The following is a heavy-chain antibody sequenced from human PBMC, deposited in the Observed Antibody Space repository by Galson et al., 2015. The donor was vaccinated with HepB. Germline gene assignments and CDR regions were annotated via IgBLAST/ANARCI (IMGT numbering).Heavy chain of an antibody. D-gene: IGHD6-13*01. CDR1: GFTFSSYS. CDR2: ISSSSSYI. V-gene: IGHV3-21*01. J-gene: IGHJ4*02. CDR3: ARVSSSSSPFDY. Sequence: SLRLSCAASGFTFSSYSMNWVRQAPGKGLEWVSSISSSSSYIYYADSVKGRFTISRDNAKNSLYLQMNSLRAEDTAVYYCARVSSSSSPFDYWGQGTLVTVSS.